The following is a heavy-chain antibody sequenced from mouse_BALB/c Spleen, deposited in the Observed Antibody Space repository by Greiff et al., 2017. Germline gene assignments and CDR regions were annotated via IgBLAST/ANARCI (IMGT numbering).Heavy chain of an antibody. Sequence: EVKLVESGGGLVKPGGSLKLSCAASGFTFSSFGMHWVRQAPEKGLEWVAYISSGSSTIYYADTVKGRFTISRDNPKNTLFLQMTSLRSEDTAMYYCARDGYGSSNYAMDYWGQGTSVTVSS. CDR1: GFTFSSFG. D-gene: IGHD1-1*01. J-gene: IGHJ4*01. V-gene: IGHV5-17*02. CDR3: ARDGYGSSNYAMDY. CDR2: ISSGSSTI.